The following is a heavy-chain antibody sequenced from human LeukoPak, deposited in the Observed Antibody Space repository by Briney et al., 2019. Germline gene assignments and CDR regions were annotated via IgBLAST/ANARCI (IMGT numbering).Heavy chain of an antibody. CDR3: VKDAITMVRGVIFDAFDI. CDR2: ISSNGGST. Sequence: GGPLRLSCSASGFSLNSYAMHWVRKAPGKGLEYVSAISSNGGSTYYADSVKGRFTISRDNSKNTLYLQMSSLRAEDTAVYYCVKDAITMVRGVIFDAFDIWGQGTMVTVSS. J-gene: IGHJ3*02. D-gene: IGHD3-10*01. V-gene: IGHV3-64D*06. CDR1: GFSLNSYA.